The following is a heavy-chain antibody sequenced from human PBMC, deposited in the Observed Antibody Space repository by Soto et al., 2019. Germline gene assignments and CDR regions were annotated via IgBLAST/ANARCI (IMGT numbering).Heavy chain of an antibody. CDR2: VKSKADGGSG. CDR3: TTDSRTTLPEIRFDY. J-gene: IGHJ4*01. Sequence: GGSLRLSCAASGFTFSNAWINWVRQAPGKGLEWVGRVKSKADGGSGDYAAPVKGRFVVSGDDSKDIVYLQMNSLKIEDTGVYYCTTDSRTTLPEIRFDYWGHGTQVTVSS. V-gene: IGHV3-15*07. CDR1: GFTFSNAW. D-gene: IGHD1-26*01.